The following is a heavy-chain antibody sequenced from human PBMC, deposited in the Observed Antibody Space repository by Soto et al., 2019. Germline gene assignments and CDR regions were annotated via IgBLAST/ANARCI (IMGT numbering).Heavy chain of an antibody. CDR1: GFSFRDHY. CDR3: TRDPRITDF. V-gene: IGHV3-11*01. D-gene: IGHD3-16*01. J-gene: IGHJ4*02. Sequence: PXESLRLSCAASGFSFRDHYMTWIRQAPGKGLELLSYISPGGDITNYVDSVKGRFTISRDNAKNSLFLHMNSLRAEDTAVYYCTRDPRITDFWGQGTLVTVSS. CDR2: ISPGGDIT.